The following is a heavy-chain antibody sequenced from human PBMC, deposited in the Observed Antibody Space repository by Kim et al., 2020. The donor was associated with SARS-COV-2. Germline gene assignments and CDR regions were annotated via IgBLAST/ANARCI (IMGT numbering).Heavy chain of an antibody. CDR1: GSSISSGYY. CDR3: ARVSSGSSSWFAQKATISTTVY. Sequence: SETLSLTCTVSGSSISSGYYWGWIRQPPGKGLEWIGSIYHSGSTYYNPSLKSRVTISVDTSKNQFSLKLSSVTAADTAVYYCARVSSGSSSWFAQKATISTTVYWGQGTLVTVSS. D-gene: IGHD6-13*01. CDR2: IYHSGST. J-gene: IGHJ4*02. V-gene: IGHV4-38-2*02.